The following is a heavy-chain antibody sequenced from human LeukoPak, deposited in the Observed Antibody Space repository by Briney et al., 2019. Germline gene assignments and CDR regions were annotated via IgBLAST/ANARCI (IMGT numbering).Heavy chain of an antibody. V-gene: IGHV3-48*03. D-gene: IGHD1-26*01. CDR1: GFTFSDYE. CDR2: ISRSSGTI. J-gene: IGHJ4*02. CDR3: TRGRGSTAK. Sequence: GGSLRLSCAASGFTFSDYEMNWVRQAPGKGLEWVSYISRSSGTIYYADPVKGRFTISKDNSKTSVYLQMNSLRVEDTAIYFCTRGRGSTAKWGQGTLVTVSS.